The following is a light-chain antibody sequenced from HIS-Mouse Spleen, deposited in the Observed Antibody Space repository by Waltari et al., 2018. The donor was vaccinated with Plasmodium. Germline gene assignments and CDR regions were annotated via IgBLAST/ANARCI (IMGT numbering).Light chain of an antibody. CDR1: ALQKKY. V-gene: IGLV3-10*01. CDR2: EDS. CDR3: YSTDSSGNHRV. J-gene: IGLJ3*02. Sequence: SYELTQPPSVSVSPGQTARITCSGDALQKKYSYWYQQKAGQAPVMFIYEDSKRPPGIPGRFSGSSSGTMATLTISGAQVEDEADYYCYSTDSSGNHRVFGGGTKLTVL.